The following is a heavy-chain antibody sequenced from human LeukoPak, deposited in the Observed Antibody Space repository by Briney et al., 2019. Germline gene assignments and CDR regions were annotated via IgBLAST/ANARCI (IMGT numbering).Heavy chain of an antibody. CDR2: IKQDGSEK. CDR3: ARAQEGLLQLFDY. J-gene: IGHJ4*02. V-gene: IGHV3-7*04. CDR1: GFTFSSYW. D-gene: IGHD5-24*01. Sequence: PGGSLRLSCAASGFTFSSYWMSWVRQAPGKGLEWVANIKQDGSEKYYVDSVKGRFTISRDNAKNSLYLQMNSLRAEDTAVYYIARAQEGLLQLFDYWGQGNLVTVSS.